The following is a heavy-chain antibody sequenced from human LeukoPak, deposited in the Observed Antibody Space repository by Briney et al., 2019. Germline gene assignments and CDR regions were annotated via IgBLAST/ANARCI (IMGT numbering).Heavy chain of an antibody. CDR2: INPGGGST. CDR3: ARDTNERLSYHYYGMDV. V-gene: IGHV1-46*01. J-gene: IGHJ6*04. D-gene: IGHD1-1*01. Sequence: GASVKVSCKASGYTFTNYYVHWVRQAPGQGPEWLEIINPGGGSTSYAQNFQGRVTITRDTSTSTVYMELNSLRSEDTAVYYCARDTNERLSYHYYGMDVWGKGTTVTVSS. CDR1: GYTFTNYY.